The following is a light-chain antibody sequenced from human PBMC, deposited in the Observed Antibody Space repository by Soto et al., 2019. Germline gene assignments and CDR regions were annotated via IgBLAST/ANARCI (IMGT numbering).Light chain of an antibody. Sequence: QSVLTQPASVSRSPGQSITISCTGTSSDVGSYNLVSWYQQHPGKAPKLMIYEISKRPSGVSNRFSGSKSGNTASLTISGLQAEDEADYYCCSYAGSSTNYVFGTGTKVTVL. J-gene: IGLJ1*01. CDR2: EIS. CDR3: CSYAGSSTNYV. CDR1: SSDVGSYNL. V-gene: IGLV2-23*02.